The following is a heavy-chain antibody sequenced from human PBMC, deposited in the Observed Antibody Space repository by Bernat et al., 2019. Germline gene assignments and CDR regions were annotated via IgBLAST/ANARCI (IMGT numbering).Heavy chain of an antibody. CDR2: IDLGDSDT. Sequence: EVQLVQSGAEVKKPGESLKISCKGSGYSFTSYWIGWVRQMPGKGLEWMGIIDLGDSDTRYSPSFQGQVTISADKSISTAYLQWSSLKASDTAMYYCARGLDSSGASYYFDYWGQGTLVTVSS. CDR1: GYSFTSYW. D-gene: IGHD3-22*01. J-gene: IGHJ4*02. CDR3: ARGLDSSGASYYFDY. V-gene: IGHV5-51*01.